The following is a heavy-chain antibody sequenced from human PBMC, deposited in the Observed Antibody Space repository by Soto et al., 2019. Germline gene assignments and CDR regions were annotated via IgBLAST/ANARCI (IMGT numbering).Heavy chain of an antibody. D-gene: IGHD2-21*01. J-gene: IGHJ2*01. CDR3: ATIRDPYWNFDL. Sequence: QVQLQESGPGLVEPSETLSLTCTVSGGSISGRYWSWIRQPPGKGLEWIGFAHHSGSTNYSPSLRSRVSMSVDTSMSQFSLKLRSVTAADTAVYYCATIRDPYWNFDLWGRGTLVTVSS. CDR1: GGSISGRY. V-gene: IGHV4-59*08. CDR2: AHHSGST.